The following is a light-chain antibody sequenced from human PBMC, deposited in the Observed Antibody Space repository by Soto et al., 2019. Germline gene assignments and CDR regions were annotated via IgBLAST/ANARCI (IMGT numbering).Light chain of an antibody. CDR3: RSYTSSSTLVV. CDR2: EVS. V-gene: IGLV2-14*01. J-gene: IGLJ2*01. Sequence: QSALTQPASVSGSPGQSITISCTGTSSDVGGYNYVSWYQQHPGKAPKRMIYEVSNRPSGVSNRFSGSKSGNTASLTISGLRAEDEADYYCRSYTSSSTLVVFGGGTKLTVL. CDR1: SSDVGGYNY.